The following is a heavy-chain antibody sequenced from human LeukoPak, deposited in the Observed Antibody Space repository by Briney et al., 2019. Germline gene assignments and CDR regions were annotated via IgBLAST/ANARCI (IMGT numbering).Heavy chain of an antibody. J-gene: IGHJ3*02. D-gene: IGHD2-2*01. V-gene: IGHV4-59*08. CDR3: ASEDIVVVPAASDAFDI. Sequence: SETLSLTCTVSGGSISSYYWSWIRQPPGKGLEWIGYIYYSGSTNYNPSLKSRVTISVDTSKNQFSLKLSSVTAADTAVYYCASEDIVVVPAASDAFDIWGQGTMVTVSS. CDR2: IYYSGST. CDR1: GGSISSYY.